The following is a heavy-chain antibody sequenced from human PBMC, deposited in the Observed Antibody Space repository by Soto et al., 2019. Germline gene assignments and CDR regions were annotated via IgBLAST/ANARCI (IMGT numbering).Heavy chain of an antibody. J-gene: IGHJ6*02. CDR2: IWYDGSNK. CDR3: ARSLAYSSSWYYYYGMDV. V-gene: IGHV3-33*01. CDR1: GFTFSSYG. Sequence: PGGSLRLSCAAPGFTFSSYGMHWVRQAPGKGLEWVAVIWYDGSNKYYADSVKGRFTISRDNSKNTLYLQMNSLRAEDTAVYYCARSLAYSSSWYYYYGMDVWGQGTTVTVSS. D-gene: IGHD6-13*01.